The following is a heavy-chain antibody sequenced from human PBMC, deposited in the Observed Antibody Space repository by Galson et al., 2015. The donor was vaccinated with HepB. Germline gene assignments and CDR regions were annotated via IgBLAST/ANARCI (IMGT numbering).Heavy chain of an antibody. J-gene: IGHJ3*02. D-gene: IGHD5-18*01. V-gene: IGHV4-34*01. CDR3: ARGDVDTAMVNRSFAFDI. CDR1: GGSFSGYY. Sequence: LSLTCAVYGGSFSGYYWSWIRQPPGKGLEWIGEINHSGSTNYNPSLKSRVTISVDTSKNQFSLKLSSVTAADTAVYYCARGDVDTAMVNRSFAFDIWGQGTMVTVSS. CDR2: INHSGST.